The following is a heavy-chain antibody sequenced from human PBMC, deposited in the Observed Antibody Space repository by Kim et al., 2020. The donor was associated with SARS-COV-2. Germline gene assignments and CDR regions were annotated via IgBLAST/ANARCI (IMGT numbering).Heavy chain of an antibody. J-gene: IGHJ4*02. D-gene: IGHD3-9*01. V-gene: IGHV1-69*13. CDR3: ARGGGGRYFDWLLGY. Sequence: SVKVSCKASGGTFSSYAISWVRQAPGQGLEWMGGIIPIFGTANYAQKFQGRVTITADESTSTAYMELSSLRSEDTAVYYCARGGGGRYFDWLLGYWGQGTLVTVSS. CDR1: GGTFSSYA. CDR2: IIPIFGTA.